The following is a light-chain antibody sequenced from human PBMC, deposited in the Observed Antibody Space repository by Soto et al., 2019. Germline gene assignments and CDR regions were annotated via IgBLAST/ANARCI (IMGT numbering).Light chain of an antibody. CDR1: SSDVGGYNY. Sequence: QSALTQPRSVPGSPGQSVTISCTGTSSDVGGYNYVSWYQQHPGKAPKLMIYDVSKRPSGVPDRFSGSKSGNTASLTISGLQAEDEADYYCCSYAGSYTFLFGTGTKVTVL. V-gene: IGLV2-11*01. J-gene: IGLJ1*01. CDR2: DVS. CDR3: CSYAGSYTFL.